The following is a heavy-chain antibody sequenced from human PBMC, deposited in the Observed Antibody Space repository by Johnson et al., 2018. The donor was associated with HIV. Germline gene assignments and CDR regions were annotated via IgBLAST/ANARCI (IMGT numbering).Heavy chain of an antibody. CDR3: AREMAWEDAFDI. D-gene: IGHD5-24*01. Sequence: QVQLVESGGGLVQPGGSLRLSCAASEFTFSDYYMTWIRQAPGKGLEWLSYISSSGTAKYYTDSVKGRFTISRDNAKNSLYLQMNSMTAEDTAVYYCAREMAWEDAFDIWGQGTMVTVSS. CDR1: EFTFSDYY. V-gene: IGHV3-11*04. CDR2: ISSSGTAK. J-gene: IGHJ3*02.